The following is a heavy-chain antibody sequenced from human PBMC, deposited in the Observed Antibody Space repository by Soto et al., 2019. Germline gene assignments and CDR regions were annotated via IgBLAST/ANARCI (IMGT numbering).Heavy chain of an antibody. CDR1: GGSVTSGVHS. CDR2: IYHSGTT. D-gene: IGHD3-10*01. V-gene: IGHV4-30-2*06. CDR3: ARERRIRGWVDP. Sequence: QLQLQESGSGLVKPSQTLSLTCTVSGGSVTSGVHSWNWIRLSPEKGLEWIGCIYHSGTTHYNASGQSRVNMSVDSSRNQLSLKLSSVTAADTAIYYCARERRIRGWVDPWGQGTRVIVSS. J-gene: IGHJ5*02.